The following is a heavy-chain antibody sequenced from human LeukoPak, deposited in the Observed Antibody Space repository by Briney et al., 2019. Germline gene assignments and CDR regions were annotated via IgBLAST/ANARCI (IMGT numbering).Heavy chain of an antibody. V-gene: IGHV3-7*01. J-gene: IGHJ4*02. CDR2: IKKDGSEK. D-gene: IGHD3-10*01. CDR3: ARVPWSSVTILDY. CDR1: EFTFSTYW. Sequence: GGSLRLSCAASEFTFSTYWMSWVRQAPGKGLEGVADIKKDGSEKYYVDSVKGRFTISRDNAKNSLYVQMNSLRAEDTAVYYCARVPWSSVTILDYWGQGTLVTVSS.